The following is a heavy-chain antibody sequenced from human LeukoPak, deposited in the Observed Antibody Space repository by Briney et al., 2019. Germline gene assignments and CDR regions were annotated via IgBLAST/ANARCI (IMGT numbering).Heavy chain of an antibody. V-gene: IGHV3-21*01. CDR1: GFTFSSYS. Sequence: GGSLRLSCAASGFTFSSYSMNWVRQAPGKGLEWVSSISSSSSYIYYADSVKGRFTISRDNAKNSLYLQMNSLRAEDTAVYYCARDSEMATIDAFDIWGQGTMVTVSS. CDR3: ARDSEMATIDAFDI. J-gene: IGHJ3*02. CDR2: ISSSSSYI. D-gene: IGHD5-24*01.